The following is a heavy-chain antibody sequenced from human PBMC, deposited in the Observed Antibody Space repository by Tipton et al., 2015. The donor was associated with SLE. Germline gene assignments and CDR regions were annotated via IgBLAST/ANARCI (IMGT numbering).Heavy chain of an antibody. D-gene: IGHD5-24*01. CDR3: ASAGDGYKYAFDI. CDR1: GGSISSSNW. Sequence: SLRLSCAVSGGSISSSNWWSWVRRPPGKGLEWIGEIYHSGSTNYNPSLKSRVTISVDKSKNQFSLKLSSVTAADTAVYYCASAGDGYKYAFDIWGQGTKVTVSS. V-gene: IGHV4-4*02. J-gene: IGHJ3*02. CDR2: IYHSGST.